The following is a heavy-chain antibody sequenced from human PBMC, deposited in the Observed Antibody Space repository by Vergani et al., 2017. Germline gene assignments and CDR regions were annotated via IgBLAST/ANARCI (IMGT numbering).Heavy chain of an antibody. CDR2: LYYRGNS. Sequence: QVRLQESGPGLVKPSETLSLTCTVSGASVSSSVSSRGYSWGRLRQPPGKGLEWIASLYYRGNSYYSPSRRSRLTIHVETSKNQFSLRLNSVTAADTAVYYCARALGSSWQFDYWGQGTLVTVSS. CDR1: GASVSSSVSSRGYS. CDR3: ARALGSSWQFDY. J-gene: IGHJ4*02. D-gene: IGHD6-13*01. V-gene: IGHV4-39*01.